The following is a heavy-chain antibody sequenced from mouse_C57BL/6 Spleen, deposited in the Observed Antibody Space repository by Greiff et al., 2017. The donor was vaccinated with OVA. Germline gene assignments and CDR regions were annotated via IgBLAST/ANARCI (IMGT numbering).Heavy chain of an antibody. CDR2: ISSGSSTI. D-gene: IGHD1-1*01. V-gene: IGHV5-17*01. CDR3: ARIGYGSPSWFAY. Sequence: EVQGVESGGGLVKPGGSLKLSCAASGFTFSDYGMHWVRQAPEKGLEWVAYISSGSSTIYYADTVKGRFTISRDNAKNTLFLQMTSLTSEDTAMYYCARIGYGSPSWFAYWGQGTLVTVSA. J-gene: IGHJ3*01. CDR1: GFTFSDYG.